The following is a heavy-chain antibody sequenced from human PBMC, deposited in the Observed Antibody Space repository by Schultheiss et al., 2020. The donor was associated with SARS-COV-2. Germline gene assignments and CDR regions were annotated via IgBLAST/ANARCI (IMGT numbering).Heavy chain of an antibody. D-gene: IGHD5-12*01. CDR3: ARGKLIVATPWDYYGMDV. Sequence: GGSLRLSCAASGFTFSSYAMSWVRQAPGKGLEWVSSISSSSSYIYYADSVKGRFTISRDNSKNTLYLQMNSLRSEDTAVYYCARGKLIVATPWDYYGMDVWGQGTTVTVSS. CDR2: ISSSSSYI. CDR1: GFTFSSYA. J-gene: IGHJ6*02. V-gene: IGHV3-21*04.